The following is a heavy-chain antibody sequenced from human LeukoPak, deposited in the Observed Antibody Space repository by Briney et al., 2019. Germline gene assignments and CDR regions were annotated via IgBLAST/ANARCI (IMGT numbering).Heavy chain of an antibody. CDR2: INHSGST. J-gene: IGHJ4*02. Sequence: SETLSLTCTVSGYSISSGYYWGWIRQPPGKGLEWIGEINHSGSTNYNPSLKSRVTISVDTSKNQFSLKLSSVTAADTAVYYCARGVAARTRFDYWGQGTLVTVSS. CDR3: ARGVAARTRFDY. D-gene: IGHD6-6*01. CDR1: GYSISSGYY. V-gene: IGHV4-38-2*02.